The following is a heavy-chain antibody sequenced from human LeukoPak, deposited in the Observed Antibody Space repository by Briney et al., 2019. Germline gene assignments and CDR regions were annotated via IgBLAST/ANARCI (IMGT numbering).Heavy chain of an antibody. CDR3: ARSPGYSGYDHNWFDP. CDR2: IIPIFGTA. Sequence: ASVKVSCKASGGTFSRYAISWVRHAPGQGLEWMGGIIPIFGTANYAQKFQGRVTITADKSTSTAYMELSSLRSEDTAVYYCARSPGYSGYDHNWFDPWGQGTLVTVSS. V-gene: IGHV1-69*06. CDR1: GGTFSRYA. D-gene: IGHD5-12*01. J-gene: IGHJ5*02.